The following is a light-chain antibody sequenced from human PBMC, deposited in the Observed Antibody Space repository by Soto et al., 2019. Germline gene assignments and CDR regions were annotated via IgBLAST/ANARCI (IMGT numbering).Light chain of an antibody. Sequence: LTQSPATLSAALGDSVTVTCRASQGISNYLAWYQQKPVKVPKLLIYAASTLQSGVPSRFSGSGSGTDFTPTISSLQPQALAVYYGQQYPISPPITFGQGTRLEIK. CDR1: QGISNY. CDR3: QQYPISPPIT. CDR2: AAS. V-gene: IGKV1-27*01. J-gene: IGKJ5*01.